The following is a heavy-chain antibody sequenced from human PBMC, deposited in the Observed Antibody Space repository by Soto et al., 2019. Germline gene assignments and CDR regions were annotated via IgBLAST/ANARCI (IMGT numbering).Heavy chain of an antibody. D-gene: IGHD3-22*01. J-gene: IGHJ4*02. CDR1: GFTFSSNS. Sequence: EVQLVESGGGLVQPGGSLRLSCAASGFTFSSNSMNWVRQAPGNGLEWVSYISSSRSTIYYADAVNGRFTISRHNAKNSLYLQMNSLRAEDTAVYYCARVSGYYDSSGYSLDYWGQGTLVTVSS. CDR3: ARVSGYYDSSGYSLDY. V-gene: IGHV3-48*01. CDR2: ISSSRSTI.